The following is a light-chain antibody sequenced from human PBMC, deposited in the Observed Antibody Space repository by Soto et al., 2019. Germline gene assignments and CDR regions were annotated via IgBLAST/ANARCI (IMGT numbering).Light chain of an antibody. Sequence: QSVLTQPPSASGTPRQRVTISCSGSSSNIGSRTVNWYQQLPGTAPKLLIYRDNQRPSGVPERFSGSKSGASASLAISGLQSEDEADYYCAAWDDSLNGGVFGGGTKLTVL. CDR3: AAWDDSLNGGV. V-gene: IGLV1-44*01. CDR1: SSNIGSRT. CDR2: RDN. J-gene: IGLJ3*02.